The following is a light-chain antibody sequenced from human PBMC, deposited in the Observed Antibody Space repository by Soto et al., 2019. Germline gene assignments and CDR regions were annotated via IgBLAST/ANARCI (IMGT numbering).Light chain of an antibody. Sequence: EVVLTQSPGTLSLSPGERATLSCRASQSVSSSYLAWYQQKPGRAPRLLIYGASSRATGIRDRFIGSGSGTGFTLTNTDLEPDDFALYYCQHYGSSPHTFGQGTKMDI. CDR3: QHYGSSPHT. CDR1: QSVSSSY. J-gene: IGKJ1*01. V-gene: IGKV3-20*01. CDR2: GAS.